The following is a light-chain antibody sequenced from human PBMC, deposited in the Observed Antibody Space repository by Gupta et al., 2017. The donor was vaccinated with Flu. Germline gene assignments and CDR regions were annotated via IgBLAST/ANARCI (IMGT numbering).Light chain of an antibody. CDR2: EVS. CDR1: SSDVGGYNY. V-gene: IGLV2-14*01. CDR3: SSYTSSSTQV. J-gene: IGLJ3*02. Sequence: SITISCTGTSSDVGGYNYVSWYQQHPGKAPKLMIYEVSNRPSGVSNRFSGSKSGTTASLTVSGLQAEDEAAYYCSSYTSSSTQVFGGGTKLTVL.